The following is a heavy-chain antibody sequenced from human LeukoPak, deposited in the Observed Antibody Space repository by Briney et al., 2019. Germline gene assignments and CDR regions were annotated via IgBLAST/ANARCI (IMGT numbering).Heavy chain of an antibody. CDR3: AKPYGDYFFDY. CDR2: ISSDGSST. V-gene: IGHV3-74*01. J-gene: IGHJ4*02. D-gene: IGHD4-17*01. Sequence: GGSLRLSCAASGFTFSNYWMHWVRQAPGKGLVWVSRISSDGSSTRYADSVKGRFTISRDNAKNTLYLQMNSLTDEDTAVYYCAKPYGDYFFDYWGQGTLVTVSS. CDR1: GFTFSNYW.